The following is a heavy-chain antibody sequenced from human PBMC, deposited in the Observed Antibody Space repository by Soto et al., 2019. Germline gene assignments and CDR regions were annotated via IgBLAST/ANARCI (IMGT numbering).Heavy chain of an antibody. Sequence: GGFLRLSCAAAGFTCGSVWMSWVRQAPGKGLEWVASIKQEGREKWYGDSVRGRFTISRDNAKNTLYLQMNSLRAEDTALYYCASFWVPGGWWFAPWGQGTLVPVSS. J-gene: IGHJ5*02. CDR3: ASFWVPGGWWFAP. V-gene: IGHV3-7*01. D-gene: IGHD3-3*01. CDR1: GFTCGSVW. CDR2: IKQEGREK.